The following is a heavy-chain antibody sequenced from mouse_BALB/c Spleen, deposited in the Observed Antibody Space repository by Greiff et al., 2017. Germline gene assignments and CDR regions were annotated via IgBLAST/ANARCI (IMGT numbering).Heavy chain of an antibody. J-gene: IGHJ4*01. CDR3: ASAINTSTHYVMDN. CDR1: GYTFTNYW. V-gene: IGHV1-63*02. Sequence: QVQLQQSGAELVRPGTSVKISCKASGYTFTNYWLGWVKQRPGHGLEWIGDIYPGGGYTNYNEKFKGKATLTADTSSSTAYMQLSSLTSEDSAVYFCASAINTSTHYVMDNWGQGTSVTVSA. D-gene: IGHD1-2*01. CDR2: IYPGGGYT.